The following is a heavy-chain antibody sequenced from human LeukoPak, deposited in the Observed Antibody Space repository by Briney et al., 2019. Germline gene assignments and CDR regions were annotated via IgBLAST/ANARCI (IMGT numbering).Heavy chain of an antibody. D-gene: IGHD5-24*01. CDR2: ISGSGSSGGST. V-gene: IGHV3-23*01. CDR3: AKSGHNRTDY. J-gene: IGHJ4*02. CDR1: GFTFSSYA. Sequence: GGSLRLSCVASGFTFSSYAMSWVRQAPGKGLEWVSAISGSGSSGGSTYYADSVKGRFTISRDNSKNTLYLQMNSLRAEDTAVYYCAKSGHNRTDYWGQGTLVTVSS.